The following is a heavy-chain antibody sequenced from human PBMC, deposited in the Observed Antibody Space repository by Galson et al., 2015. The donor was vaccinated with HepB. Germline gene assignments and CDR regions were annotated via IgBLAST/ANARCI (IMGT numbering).Heavy chain of an antibody. D-gene: IGHD2-21*01. CDR3: AKDLLGRLMGILDY. CDR2: ISGSGSSK. V-gene: IGHV3-23*01. Sequence: SLRLSCAASGFTFSSYAMSWVRQAPGKGLEWISAISGSGSSKYYADSVKGRFTISRDNSKNTLYLQMNSLRAEDTAVYYCAKDLLGRLMGILDYWGQGTLVTVSS. CDR1: GFTFSSYA. J-gene: IGHJ4*02.